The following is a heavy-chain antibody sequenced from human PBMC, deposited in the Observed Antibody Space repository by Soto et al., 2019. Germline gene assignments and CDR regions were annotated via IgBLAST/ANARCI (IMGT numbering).Heavy chain of an antibody. CDR3: ARWGSSSSWYAKDNWFDP. D-gene: IGHD6-13*01. CDR2: INAGNGNT. Sequence: GASVKVSCKASGYTFTSYAMHWVRQAPGQRLEWMGWINAGNGNTKYSQKFQGRVTITRDTSASTAYMELSSLRSEDTAVYYCARWGSSSSWYAKDNWFDPWGQGTLVTVSS. CDR1: GYTFTSYA. J-gene: IGHJ5*02. V-gene: IGHV1-3*01.